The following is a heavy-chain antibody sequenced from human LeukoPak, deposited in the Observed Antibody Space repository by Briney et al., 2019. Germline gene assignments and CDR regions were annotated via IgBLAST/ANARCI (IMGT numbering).Heavy chain of an antibody. V-gene: IGHV3-23*01. CDR1: GFTFSSYA. D-gene: IGHD2-2*01. CDR2: ISGSGGST. J-gene: IGHJ5*02. CDR3: ANLLGYCSSTSCFEMS. Sequence: PGGSLRLSCAASGFTFSSYAMSWVRQAPGKGLEWVSAISGSGGSTYYADSVKGRFTISRDNSKNTLYLQMNSLRAEDTAVYYCANLLGYCSSTSCFEMSWGQGTLVTVSS.